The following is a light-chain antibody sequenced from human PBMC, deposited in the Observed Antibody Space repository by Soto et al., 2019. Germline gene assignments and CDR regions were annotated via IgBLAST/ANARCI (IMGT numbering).Light chain of an antibody. J-gene: IGKJ1*01. CDR3: HQYGHSPQT. CDR2: SAS. V-gene: IGKV3-20*01. CDR1: QSVTSRY. Sequence: EIVLTQSPGTLYLSPGERAILSCRASQSVTSRYVAWYQQKPGQAPRLLIYSASCSATGITDRFSGGGSGTDFILSISRLEPEDSGVYFCHQYGHSPQTVGQRTKVEIK.